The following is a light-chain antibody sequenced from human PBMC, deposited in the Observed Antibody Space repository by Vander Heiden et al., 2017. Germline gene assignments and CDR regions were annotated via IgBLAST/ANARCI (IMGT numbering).Light chain of an antibody. CDR1: SPNIGSNA. J-gene: IGLJ3*02. CDR2: SNN. V-gene: IGLV1-44*01. CDR3: AAWDDSLKAWV. Sequence: QSVLTQPPSASATPGQRVTISCSGSSPNIGSNAVSWYQQLPGMAPKFLIFSNNQRPSGVPDRFSGSKSGTSASLAISGLQSEDEADYYCAAWDDSLKAWVFGGGTKLTVL.